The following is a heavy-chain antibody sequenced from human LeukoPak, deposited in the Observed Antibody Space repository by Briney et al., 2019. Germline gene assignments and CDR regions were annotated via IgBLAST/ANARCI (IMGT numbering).Heavy chain of an antibody. J-gene: IGHJ4*02. Sequence: VSGISWNSGSIGYADSVKGRFTISRDNAKNSLYLQMNSLRAEDTALYYCANFGVAAVGTNGWGQGTLVTVSS. CDR2: ISWNSGSI. V-gene: IGHV3-9*01. D-gene: IGHD6-13*01. CDR3: ANFGVAAVGTNG.